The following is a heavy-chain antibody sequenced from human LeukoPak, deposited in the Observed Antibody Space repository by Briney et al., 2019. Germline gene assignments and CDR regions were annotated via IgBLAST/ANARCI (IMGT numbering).Heavy chain of an antibody. CDR2: IYYSGST. V-gene: IGHV4-61*01. J-gene: IGHJ5*02. CDR3: ARDRSVGSGSCGWFDP. D-gene: IGHD1-26*01. CDR1: GGSVSSGTYY. Sequence: SETLSLTCSVSGGSVSSGTYYWSWIRQPPGKGLEWIGYIYYSGSTDYNPSLKSRVTISVETSKNQFSLKLSSVTAADTAVYYCARDRSVGSGSCGWFDPWGQGTLVTVSS.